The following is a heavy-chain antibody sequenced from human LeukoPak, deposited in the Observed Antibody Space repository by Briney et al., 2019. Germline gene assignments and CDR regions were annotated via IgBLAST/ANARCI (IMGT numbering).Heavy chain of an antibody. CDR3: ARFVTYGLDV. J-gene: IGHJ6*02. CDR2: INTNTGNP. D-gene: IGHD2/OR15-2a*01. V-gene: IGHV7-4-1*02. CDR1: GYTFTSYA. Sequence: ASVKVSCKASGYTFTSYAINWVRQAPGQGLEWMGWINTNTGNPTYAQAFTGRFVFSLDTSVSTSYLQISSLKAEDTAIYYCARFVTYGLDVWGQGTTVTVSS.